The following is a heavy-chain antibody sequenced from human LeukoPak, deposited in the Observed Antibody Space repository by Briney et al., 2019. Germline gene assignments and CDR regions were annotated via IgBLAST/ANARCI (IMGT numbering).Heavy chain of an antibody. CDR1: GGSISSYY. Sequence: PSETLSLTCTVSGGSISSYYWSWIRQPPGKGLEWIGYIYYSGSTNYNPSLKSRVTISVDTSKSQFSLKLSSVTAADTAVYYCARQVVPAAIRVWYGWFDPWGQGTLVTVSS. CDR2: IYYSGST. D-gene: IGHD2-2*01. V-gene: IGHV4-59*08. CDR3: ARQVVPAAIRVWYGWFDP. J-gene: IGHJ5*02.